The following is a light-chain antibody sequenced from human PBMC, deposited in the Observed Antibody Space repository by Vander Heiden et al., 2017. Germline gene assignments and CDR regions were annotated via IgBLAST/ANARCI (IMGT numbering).Light chain of an antibody. CDR2: DAS. CDR3: QQYYTFPST. CDR1: QTIPKW. J-gene: IGKJ1*01. V-gene: IGKV1-5*01. Sequence: DIQMTQSPSTLSTSVEDRVTISCRASQTIPKWLAWYQQKPGKAPELLIYDASTLQSGVPSRFTGAGSGTEFTLTISSLQPDDFATYYCQQYYTFPSTFGRGTKVDI.